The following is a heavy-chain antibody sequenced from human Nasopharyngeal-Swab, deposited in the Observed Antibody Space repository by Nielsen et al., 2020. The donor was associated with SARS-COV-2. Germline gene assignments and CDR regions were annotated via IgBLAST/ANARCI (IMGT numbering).Heavy chain of an antibody. CDR1: GGSLSGYY. CDR2: INHSGST. CDR3: ARGRPPYYDFWSGYYTSYGMDV. J-gene: IGHJ6*02. D-gene: IGHD3-3*01. Sequence: SETLSLTCAVYGGSLSGYYWSWIRQPPGKGLEWIGEINHSGSTNYNSSLKSRVTISIDMSKNQFSLRLSSVTAADTAVYYCARGRPPYYDFWSGYYTSYGMDVWGQGTTVTVSS. V-gene: IGHV4-34*01.